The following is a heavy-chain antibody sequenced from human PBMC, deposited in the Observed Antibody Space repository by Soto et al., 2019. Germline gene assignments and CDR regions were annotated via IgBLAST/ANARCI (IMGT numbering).Heavy chain of an antibody. V-gene: IGHV1-69*06. CDR1: GGTLSRILNYP. CDR3: ARRDTSGFLRYFDN. Sequence: SVQVSCKATGGTLSRILNYPINWVRQAPGQGLEWKGGVVPNVGTVNYAQKVQGRVTITPDKSTGTAYMEQSSLRSEDTALYYCARRDTSGFLRYFDNWGQGTLVTVSS. D-gene: IGHD3-3*01. J-gene: IGHJ4*02. CDR2: VVPNVGTV.